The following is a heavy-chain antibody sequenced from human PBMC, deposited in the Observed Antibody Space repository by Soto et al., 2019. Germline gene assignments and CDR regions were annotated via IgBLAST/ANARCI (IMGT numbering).Heavy chain of an antibody. CDR2: IYHSGST. D-gene: IGHD3-3*01. CDR3: ARDKGDDFWSGYYMVPRRRTVAWFDP. V-gene: IGHV4-38-2*01. Sequence: SETLSHTCAVSGYSISSGYYWGWIRQPPGKGLEWIGSIYHSGSTYYNPSLKSRVTISVDTSKNQFSLKLSSVTAADTAVYYCARDKGDDFWSGYYMVPRRRTVAWFDPWGQGTLVTVSS. J-gene: IGHJ5*02. CDR1: GYSISSGYY.